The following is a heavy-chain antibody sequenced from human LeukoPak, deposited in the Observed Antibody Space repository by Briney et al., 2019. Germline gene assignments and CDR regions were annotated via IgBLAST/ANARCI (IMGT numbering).Heavy chain of an antibody. Sequence: PGGSLRLSCAASGFTVSSNYMSWVRQAPGKGLEWVSVIYSGGSTYYADSVKGRFTISRDNSKNTLYLQMNSLRAEDTAVYYCARDQRHYTWRAEHYYMGVWGKGTTVTVSS. CDR3: ARDQRHYTWRAEHYYMGV. D-gene: IGHD1-1*01. CDR2: IYSGGST. CDR1: GFTVSSNY. J-gene: IGHJ6*03. V-gene: IGHV3-66*02.